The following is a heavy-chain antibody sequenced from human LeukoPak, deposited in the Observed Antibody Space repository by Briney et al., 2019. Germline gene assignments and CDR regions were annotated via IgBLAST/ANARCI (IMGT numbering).Heavy chain of an antibody. J-gene: IGHJ5*02. CDR1: GFTFSSYS. Sequence: AGGSLRLSCAASGFTFSSYSMNWVRQAPGKGLEWVSSISSSSSYIYYADSVKGRFTISRDNAKNSLYLQMNSLRAEDTAVYYCARDFRPLRLSNRFDPWGQGTLVTVSS. D-gene: IGHD5/OR15-5a*01. CDR3: ARDFRPLRLSNRFDP. CDR2: ISSSSSYI. V-gene: IGHV3-21*01.